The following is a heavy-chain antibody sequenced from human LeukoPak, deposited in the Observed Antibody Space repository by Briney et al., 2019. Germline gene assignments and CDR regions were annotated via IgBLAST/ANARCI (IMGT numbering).Heavy chain of an antibody. Sequence: PGGSLRLSCAASGFTFSSYWMSWVRQAPGKGLEWMGIIYPGDSETIYSPSFQGQVTISADKSISTVYLQWSSLKASDTAMYYCARSTSYYGSGTYLAAGDIWGQGTMVTVSS. V-gene: IGHV5-51*01. CDR2: IYPGDSET. D-gene: IGHD3-10*01. J-gene: IGHJ3*02. CDR3: ARSTSYYGSGTYLAAGDI. CDR1: GFTFSSYW.